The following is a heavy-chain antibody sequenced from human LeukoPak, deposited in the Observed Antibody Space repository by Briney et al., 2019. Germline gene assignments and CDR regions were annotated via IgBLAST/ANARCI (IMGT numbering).Heavy chain of an antibody. D-gene: IGHD6-19*01. Sequence: ASVKVSCKASGYTFTSYGISWVRQAPGQGLEWMGWIGAYNGNTNYAQKLQGRVTMTTDTSTGTAYMELRSLRSDDTAVYYCARETPLAVAGRPGRGRGGYYGMDVWGQGTTVTVSS. V-gene: IGHV1-18*01. CDR1: GYTFTSYG. CDR2: IGAYNGNT. J-gene: IGHJ6*02. CDR3: ARETPLAVAGRPGRGRGGYYGMDV.